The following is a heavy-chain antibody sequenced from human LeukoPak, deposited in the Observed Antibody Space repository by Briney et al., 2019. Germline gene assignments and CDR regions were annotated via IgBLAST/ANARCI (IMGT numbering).Heavy chain of an antibody. V-gene: IGHV4-39*07. D-gene: IGHD3-22*01. CDR2: IYYSGST. CDR1: GGSISSSSYY. J-gene: IGHJ5*02. Sequence: SETLSLTCTVSGGSISSSSYYWGWIRQPPGKGLEWIGSIYYSGSTYYNPSLKSRVTISVDTSKNQFSLKLSSVTAADTAVYYCARVPVEWDDYYDSSGYYPFSSWGQGTLVTVSS. CDR3: ARVPVEWDDYYDSSGYYPFSS.